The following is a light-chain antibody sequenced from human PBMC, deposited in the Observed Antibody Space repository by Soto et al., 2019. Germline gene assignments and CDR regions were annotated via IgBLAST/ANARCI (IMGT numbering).Light chain of an antibody. Sequence: DIQMTQSPSTLSASVGDRVTITCRASQSISSWLAWYQQKLGKAPKLLIYEASSLERGVPSRFSGSGSGTEFTLTISSLQPDDFAAYYCQQYNSYSPAFGQGTKVEIK. J-gene: IGKJ1*01. CDR2: EAS. CDR1: QSISSW. V-gene: IGKV1-5*03. CDR3: QQYNSYSPA.